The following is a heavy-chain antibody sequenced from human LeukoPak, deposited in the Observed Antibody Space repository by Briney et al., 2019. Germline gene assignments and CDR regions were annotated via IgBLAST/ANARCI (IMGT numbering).Heavy chain of an antibody. CDR3: ARSQYSSGPGAFDI. CDR1: GYTFTDYY. CDR2: INPNSGDT. J-gene: IGHJ3*02. Sequence: ASVKVSCKASGYTFTDYYMHWVRQAPGQGLEWMGWINPNSGDTDYAQNFQGRVTMTRDTSISTSYMELSRLRSDDTAVYYCARSQYSSGPGAFDIWGQGTMVTVSS. V-gene: IGHV1-2*02. D-gene: IGHD6-19*01.